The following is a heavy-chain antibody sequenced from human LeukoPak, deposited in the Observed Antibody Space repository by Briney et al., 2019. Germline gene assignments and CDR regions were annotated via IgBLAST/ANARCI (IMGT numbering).Heavy chain of an antibody. CDR3: ARGSVATARDWFDP. J-gene: IGHJ5*02. D-gene: IGHD5-12*01. CDR2: ISYDGSNK. V-gene: IGHV3-30-3*01. CDR1: GFTFSSYA. Sequence: GGSLRLSCAASGFTFSSYAMHWVRQAPGKGLEWVAVISYDGSNKYYADSVKGRFTISRDNSKNTLYLQMNSLRAEDTAVYYCARGSVATARDWFDPWGQGTLVTVSS.